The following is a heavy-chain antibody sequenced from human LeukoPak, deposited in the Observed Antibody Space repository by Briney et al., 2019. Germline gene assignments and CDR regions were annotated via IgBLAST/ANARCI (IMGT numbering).Heavy chain of an antibody. D-gene: IGHD6-19*01. V-gene: IGHV4-61*02. Sequence: PSQTLSLTCTVSGASIRSGTYYWSWIRQTAERGLEWIGRIYTSESTNYNPSLRSRVTISVDTSNNQFSLKLSSVTAADTAVHYCARINGLGGWAPFDYWGQGILVTVSS. CDR3: ARINGLGGWAPFDY. CDR2: IYTSEST. J-gene: IGHJ4*02. CDR1: GASIRSGTYY.